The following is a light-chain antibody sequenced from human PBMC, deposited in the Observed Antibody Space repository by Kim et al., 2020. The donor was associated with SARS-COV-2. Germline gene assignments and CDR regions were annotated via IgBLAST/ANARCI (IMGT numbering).Light chain of an antibody. Sequence: DIQMTQSPASLSASVGDRVTITCQASQDINSFINWYQQTPGKAPKLLMYDASNLETGVPSRFSGSGSGTHFPFTISSLQPEDIATYYCQQHDNLPITFGQGTRLEIK. V-gene: IGKV1-33*01. CDR3: QQHDNLPIT. CDR1: QDINSF. CDR2: DAS. J-gene: IGKJ5*01.